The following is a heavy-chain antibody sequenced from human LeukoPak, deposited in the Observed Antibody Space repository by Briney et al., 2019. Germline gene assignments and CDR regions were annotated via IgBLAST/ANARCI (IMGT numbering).Heavy chain of an antibody. Sequence: PGGSLRLSCAASGFTFAAYAMGWVRQAPGKGLEWVSTISGGGGSTFYADSVQGRFTISRDDSKNTLYLQMNSLGAEDTAVYYCAKDRHTMVRGVRCWFDPWGQGTLVTVSS. CDR2: ISGGGGST. D-gene: IGHD3-10*01. CDR3: AKDRHTMVRGVRCWFDP. CDR1: GFTFAAYA. V-gene: IGHV3-23*01. J-gene: IGHJ5*02.